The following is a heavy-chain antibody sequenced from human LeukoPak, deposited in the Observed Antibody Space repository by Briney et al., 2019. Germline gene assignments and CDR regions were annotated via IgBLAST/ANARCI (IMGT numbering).Heavy chain of an antibody. Sequence: GGSLRLSCAASGFTFSNYYRSWIRQAPGKGLEWVSYISSSSSYTNYADSVKGRFTISRDNAKNSLYLQMNSLRAEDTAVYYCARGGDYDIYYWGQGTLVTVSS. CDR1: GFTFSNYY. D-gene: IGHD4-17*01. V-gene: IGHV3-11*05. CDR3: ARGGDYDIYY. CDR2: ISSSSSYT. J-gene: IGHJ4*02.